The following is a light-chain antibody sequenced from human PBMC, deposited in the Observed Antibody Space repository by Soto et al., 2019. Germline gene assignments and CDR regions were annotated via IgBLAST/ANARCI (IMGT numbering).Light chain of an antibody. CDR2: DAS. Sequence: EIVLTQSPATLSLSPGERATLSCRASQSVSSYLAWYQQKPGQAPRLLIYDASNRATGIPARFSGSGSGTDFTLTISSLEPEDFAVYYCQQRSIWPPTFGQGTKV. CDR3: QQRSIWPPT. V-gene: IGKV3-11*01. J-gene: IGKJ1*01. CDR1: QSVSSY.